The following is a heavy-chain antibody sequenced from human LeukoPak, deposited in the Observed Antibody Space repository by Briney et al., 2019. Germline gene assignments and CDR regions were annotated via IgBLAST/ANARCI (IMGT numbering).Heavy chain of an antibody. Sequence: GASVKVSCKASGYTFTSYGISWLRQAPGQGLEWMGWISAYNGNTNYAQKLQGRVTMTTDTSTSTAYIELRSLRSDDTAVYYCARDHYDILTGWSYYYYGMDVWGQGTTVTVSS. J-gene: IGHJ6*02. V-gene: IGHV1-18*01. CDR3: ARDHYDILTGWSYYYYGMDV. CDR1: GYTFTSYG. CDR2: ISAYNGNT. D-gene: IGHD3-9*01.